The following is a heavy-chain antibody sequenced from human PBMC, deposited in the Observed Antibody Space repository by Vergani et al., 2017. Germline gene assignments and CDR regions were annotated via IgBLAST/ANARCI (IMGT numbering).Heavy chain of an antibody. CDR3: ARDLGGWQKGDAFDI. CDR2: ISAYNGNT. D-gene: IGHD6-19*01. Sequence: QVQLVQSGAEVKKPGASVKVSCKASGYTFTSYGISWVRQAPGQGLEWMGWISAYNGNTNYAQKLQGRVTITADESTSTAYMELSSLRSEDTAVYYCARDLGGWQKGDAFDIWGQGTMVTVSS. J-gene: IGHJ3*02. CDR1: GYTFTSYG. V-gene: IGHV1-18*01.